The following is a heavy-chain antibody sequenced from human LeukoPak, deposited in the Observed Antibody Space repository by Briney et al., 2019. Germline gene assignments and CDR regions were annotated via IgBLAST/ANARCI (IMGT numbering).Heavy chain of an antibody. V-gene: IGHV3-43D*03. J-gene: IGHJ2*01. CDR2: ISWDGGST. CDR1: GFTFDDYA. D-gene: IGHD3-16*02. Sequence: GGSLRLSCAASGFTFDDYAMHWVRQAPGKGLEWVSLISWDGGSTYYADSVKGRFTISRDNSKNSLYLQMNSLRAEDTALYYCAKSFWGSYRFDWYFDLWGRGTLVTVSS. CDR3: AKSFWGSYRFDWYFDL.